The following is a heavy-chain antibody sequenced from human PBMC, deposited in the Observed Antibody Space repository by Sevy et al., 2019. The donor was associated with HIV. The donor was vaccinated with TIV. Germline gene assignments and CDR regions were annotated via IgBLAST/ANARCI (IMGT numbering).Heavy chain of an antibody. V-gene: IGHV1-2*02. J-gene: IGHJ4*02. CDR2: INPNSGGT. CDR1: GYTFTGYY. Sequence: ASVKVSCKASGYTFTGYYMHWVRQAPGQGLEWMGWINPNSGGTNYAQKFQGRVTMTRDTSISTAYMELSRLRSDDTAVYYCARMLLYYDILTGYSDDYWGQGTLVTVSS. D-gene: IGHD3-9*01. CDR3: ARMLLYYDILTGYSDDY.